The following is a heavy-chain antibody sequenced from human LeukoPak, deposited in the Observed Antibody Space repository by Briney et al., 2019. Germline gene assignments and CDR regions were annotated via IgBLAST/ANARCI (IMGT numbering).Heavy chain of an antibody. D-gene: IGHD2-2*01. J-gene: IGHJ6*02. CDR1: GFTFSSYA. V-gene: IGHV3-23*01. CDR3: AKERECSSSTCWRYYGMDV. Sequence: PGRSLRLSCAASGFTFSSYAMSWVRQAPGKGLEWVSVFSGSGGSTYYADSVKGRFTISRDNSKNTLYLQMNSLRAEDTAVYYCAKERECSSSTCWRYYGMDVWGQGTTVTVSS. CDR2: FSGSGGST.